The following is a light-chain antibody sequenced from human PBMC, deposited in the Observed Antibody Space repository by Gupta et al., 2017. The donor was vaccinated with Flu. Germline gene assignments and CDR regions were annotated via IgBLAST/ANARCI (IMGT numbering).Light chain of an antibody. CDR1: SGSVSTNHY. Sequence: QPVVTQEPSFSVSPGGTVTLTCGLSSGSVSTNHYPSWYQQTPGQAPRTLIYSTNNRSSGVPDRFSGSILGNKAALTITGAQADDESDYYCVLYMGSDIWVFGGGTKLTVL. CDR2: STN. V-gene: IGLV8-61*01. CDR3: VLYMGSDIWV. J-gene: IGLJ3*02.